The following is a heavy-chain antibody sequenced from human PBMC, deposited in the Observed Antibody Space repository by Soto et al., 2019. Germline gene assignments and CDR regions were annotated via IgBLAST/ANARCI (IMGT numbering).Heavy chain of an antibody. CDR3: ARYYYDSSGFHPNYYYGMDV. D-gene: IGHD3-22*01. V-gene: IGHV2-26*01. J-gene: IGHJ6*02. Sequence: QVTLKESGPVLVKPTETLTLTCTVSGFSLSNARMGVSWIRQPPGKALEWLAHIFSNDEKSYSTSLKSRLTTSKDTSKIQVVLTMTNMDPVDTATYYCARYYYDSSGFHPNYYYGMDVWGQGTTVTVSS. CDR1: GFSLSNARMG. CDR2: IFSNDEK.